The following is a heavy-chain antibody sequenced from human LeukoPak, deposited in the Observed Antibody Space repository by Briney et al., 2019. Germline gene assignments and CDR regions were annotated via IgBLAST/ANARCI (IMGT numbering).Heavy chain of an antibody. V-gene: IGHV3-30*04. Sequence: GGSLRLSCAASGFTFSSYAMHWVRQAPGKGLEWVAVISYDGSNKYYADSVKGRFTISRDNSKNTLYLQMNSLRAEDTAVYYCAKAFEVLQQGLDYWGQGTLVTVSS. D-gene: IGHD6-13*01. CDR3: AKAFEVLQQGLDY. J-gene: IGHJ4*02. CDR2: ISYDGSNK. CDR1: GFTFSSYA.